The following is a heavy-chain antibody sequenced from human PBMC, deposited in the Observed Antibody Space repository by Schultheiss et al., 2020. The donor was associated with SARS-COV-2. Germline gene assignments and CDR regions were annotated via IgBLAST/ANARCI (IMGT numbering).Heavy chain of an antibody. CDR3: ARDGAATRDAFDI. J-gene: IGHJ3*02. CDR1: GFTFSDYY. V-gene: IGHV3-11*05. Sequence: GGSLRLSCAASGFTFSDYYMSWIRQAPGKGLEWVSYISSSSSYTNYADSVKGRFTIARDNAKNSLYLQMNSLRAVDTAVYYCARDGAATRDAFDILGRGAMVTVSS. CDR2: ISSSSSYT. D-gene: IGHD2-15*01.